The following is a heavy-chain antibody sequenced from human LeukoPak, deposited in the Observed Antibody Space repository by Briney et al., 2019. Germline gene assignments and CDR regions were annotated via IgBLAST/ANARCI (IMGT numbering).Heavy chain of an antibody. V-gene: IGHV4-34*01. J-gene: IGHJ4*02. CDR3: ARVSTYYYDSSGPAFDY. Sequence: ASETLSLTCAVHGGSFSGYYWSWIRQPPGKGLEWIGEINHSGSTNYNPSLKSRVTISVDTSKNQFSLKLSSVTAADTAVYYCARVSTYYYDSSGPAFDYWGQGTLVTVSS. CDR1: GGSFSGYY. D-gene: IGHD3-22*01. CDR2: INHSGST.